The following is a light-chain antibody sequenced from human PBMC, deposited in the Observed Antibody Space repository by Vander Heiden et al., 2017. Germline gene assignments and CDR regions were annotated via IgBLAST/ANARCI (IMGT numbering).Light chain of an antibody. J-gene: IGLJ2*01. Sequence: QSALTQPRSVSGSPGQSVTISCTGTSSDVGGYNYVSWYQQHPGKAPKLMIYEVSKRPSGVPDRFSGSKSGNTASLTTSGLQAEDEADYYCCSYAGSYTFGVVFGGGTKLTVL. CDR1: SSDVGGYNY. V-gene: IGLV2-11*01. CDR3: CSYAGSYTFGVV. CDR2: EVS.